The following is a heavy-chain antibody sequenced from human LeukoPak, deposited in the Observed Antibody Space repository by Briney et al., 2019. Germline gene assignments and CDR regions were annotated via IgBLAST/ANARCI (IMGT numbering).Heavy chain of an antibody. Sequence: PWASVKVSCKASGGTFSSYAISWVRQAPGRGLEWMGGIIPIFGTANYAQKFQGRVTITADESTSTAYMELSSLRSEDTAVYYCARAQDYDNSGFVDGFDIWGQGTMVTVSS. J-gene: IGHJ3*02. V-gene: IGHV1-69*13. D-gene: IGHD3-22*01. CDR3: ARAQDYDNSGFVDGFDI. CDR1: GGTFSSYA. CDR2: IIPIFGTA.